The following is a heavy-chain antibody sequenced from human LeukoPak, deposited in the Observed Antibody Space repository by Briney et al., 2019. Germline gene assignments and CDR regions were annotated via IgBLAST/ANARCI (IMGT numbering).Heavy chain of an antibody. CDR1: GGSISSYY. J-gene: IGHJ3*02. CDR2: IYYSGST. CDR3: ARDPQHYYDSSIDAFDI. D-gene: IGHD3-22*01. Sequence: PSETLSLTCTVSGGSISSYYWSWIRQPPGKGLEWIGYIYYSGSTNYNPSLKSRVTISVDTSKNQFSLKLSSVTAADTAVYYCARDPQHYYDSSIDAFDIWGQGTMVTVSS. V-gene: IGHV4-59*01.